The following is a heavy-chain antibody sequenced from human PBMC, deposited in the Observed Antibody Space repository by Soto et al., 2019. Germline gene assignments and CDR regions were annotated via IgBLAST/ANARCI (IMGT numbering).Heavy chain of an antibody. D-gene: IGHD1-1*01. V-gene: IGHV4-4*07. CDR2: IYATGTT. CDR1: GASISGFY. CDR3: VRDGTKTLRDWFDP. J-gene: IGHJ5*02. Sequence: PSAPLSLTCTFSGASISGFYWSWIRKSAGKGLEWIGRIYATGTTDYNPSLKSRVMMSVDTSKKQFSLKLRSVTAADTAVYYCVRDGTKTLRDWFDPWGQGMSVTVSS.